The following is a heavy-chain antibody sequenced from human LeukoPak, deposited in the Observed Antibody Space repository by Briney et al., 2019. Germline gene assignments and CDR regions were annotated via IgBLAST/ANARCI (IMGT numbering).Heavy chain of an antibody. CDR1: GGSISSYY. D-gene: IGHD6-6*01. V-gene: IGHV4-39*01. J-gene: IGHJ5*02. CDR2: IYYSGST. Sequence: MTSETLSLTCTVSGGSISSYYWGWIRQPPGKGLEWIGSIYYSGSTYYNPSLKSRVTISVDTSKNQFSLKLSSVTAADTAVYYCARPHSSSGAWFDPWGQGTLVTVSS. CDR3: ARPHSSSGAWFDP.